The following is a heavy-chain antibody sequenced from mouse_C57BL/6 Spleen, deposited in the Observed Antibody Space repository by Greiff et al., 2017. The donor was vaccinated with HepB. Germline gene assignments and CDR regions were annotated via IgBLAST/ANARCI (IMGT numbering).Heavy chain of an antibody. CDR1: GYTFTSYW. J-gene: IGHJ2*01. CDR3: AREREIYYGNYVGNYFDY. Sequence: QVQLQQPGAELVRPGSSVKLSCKASGYTFTSYWMHWVKQRPIQGLEWIGNIYPSDSETHYNQKFKDKATLTVDKSSSTAYMQLSSLTSEDSAVYYCAREREIYYGNYVGNYFDYWGQGTTLTVSS. V-gene: IGHV1-52*01. D-gene: IGHD2-1*01. CDR2: IYPSDSET.